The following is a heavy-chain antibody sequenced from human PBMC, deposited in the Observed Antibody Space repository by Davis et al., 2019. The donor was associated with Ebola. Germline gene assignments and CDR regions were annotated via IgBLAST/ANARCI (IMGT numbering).Heavy chain of an antibody. V-gene: IGHV3-30*03. CDR1: GFTFSDSS. CDR2: ISDDGSKE. D-gene: IGHD3-16*01. CDR3: ARDINDEYVFDY. Sequence: GESLKISCTASGFTFSDSSMHWVRQSPDKGLEWVAAISDDGSKEYFADSVKGRFAISRDNSKNTLYLQMESLRAEDTGVYFCARDINDEYVFDYWGLGTLVTVSA. J-gene: IGHJ4*02.